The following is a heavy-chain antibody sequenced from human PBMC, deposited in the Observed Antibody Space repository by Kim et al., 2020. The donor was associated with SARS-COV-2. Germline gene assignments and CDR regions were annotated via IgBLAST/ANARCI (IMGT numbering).Heavy chain of an antibody. D-gene: IGHD2-2*03. V-gene: IGHV3-43*01. CDR2: ITWDGHGT. CDR3: AKDLDFDS. CDR1: GFTFDDYT. Sequence: GGSLRLSCVASGFTFDDYTMHWVRQAPGKGLEWVALITWDGHGTHYANSVKGRFTISRDNSANSLFLQMNSLRTEDTALYYCAKDLDFDSWGQGTLVTVSS. J-gene: IGHJ4*02.